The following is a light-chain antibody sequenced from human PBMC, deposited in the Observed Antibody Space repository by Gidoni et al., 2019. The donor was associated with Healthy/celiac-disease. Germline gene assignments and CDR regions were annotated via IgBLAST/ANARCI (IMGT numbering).Light chain of an antibody. CDR2: LGS. CDR1: QSLLHSNGYNY. CDR3: RQALQTPRT. V-gene: IGKV2-28*01. Sequence: DIVMTQSPLSLPVTPGEPASIPCRSSQSLLHSNGYNYFDWYLQKPGQSPQLLIYLGSNRASGVPDRFSGSGSGTDFTLKIRRVEAEDVGVYYCRQALQTPRTFGQXTKVEIK. J-gene: IGKJ1*01.